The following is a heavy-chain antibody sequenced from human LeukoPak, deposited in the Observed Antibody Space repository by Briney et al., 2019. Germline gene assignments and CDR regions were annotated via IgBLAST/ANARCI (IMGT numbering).Heavy chain of an antibody. D-gene: IGHD3-22*01. CDR3: ACLTTADAFDI. Sequence: PSETLSLTCTVSGGSISSYYWSWIRQPQGKGLEWIGYIYDSGSTNYNPSLKSRVTISVDTSKNQFSLKLSSVTAADTAVYYCACLTTADAFDIWGQGTMVTVSS. CDR1: GGSISSYY. V-gene: IGHV4-59*01. J-gene: IGHJ3*02. CDR2: IYDSGST.